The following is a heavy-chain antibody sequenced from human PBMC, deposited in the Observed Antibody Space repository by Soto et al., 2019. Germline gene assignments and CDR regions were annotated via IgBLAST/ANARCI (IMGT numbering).Heavy chain of an antibody. CDR2: FDPEDGET. D-gene: IGHD3-22*01. V-gene: IGHV1-24*01. J-gene: IGHJ4*02. CDR1: GYTLTELS. CDR3: ATVDSSGYYLDY. Sequence: VSCKVSGYTLTELSMHWVRQAPGKGLEWMGGFDPEDGETIYAQKFQGRVTMTEDTSTDTAYMELSSLRSEDTAVYYCATVDSSGYYLDYWGQGTLVTVSS.